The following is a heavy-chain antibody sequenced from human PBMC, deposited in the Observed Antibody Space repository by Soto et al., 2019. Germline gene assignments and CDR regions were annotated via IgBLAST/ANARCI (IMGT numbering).Heavy chain of an antibody. Sequence: QVQLVQSGAEVKKPGASVMLSCKASGYTFTNYYMHWVRQAPGQGLEWMGIINPDGGSTRYARKLQGRVTMTSDTSTSTFYMELSSLRAEDTAVYYCAKAPRGGVIMTTYSAHIDYWGQGTLVTVSS. J-gene: IGHJ4*02. CDR1: GYTFTNYY. CDR2: INPDGGST. CDR3: AKAPRGGVIMTTYSAHIDY. V-gene: IGHV1-46*04. D-gene: IGHD3-10*01.